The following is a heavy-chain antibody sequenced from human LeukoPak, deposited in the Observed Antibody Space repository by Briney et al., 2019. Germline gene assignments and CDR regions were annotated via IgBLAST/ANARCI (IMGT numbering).Heavy chain of an antibody. V-gene: IGHV1-2*02. Sequence: GASVKVSCKASGYTFTGYYMHWVRQAAGQGLEWIGWINPNSGGTNYAQKFQGRVTMTRDTSISTAYMELSRLRSDDTAVYYCASLVAVAGATGYYYYGMDVWGQGTTVTVSS. CDR3: ASLVAVAGATGYYYYGMDV. D-gene: IGHD6-19*01. CDR2: INPNSGGT. J-gene: IGHJ6*02. CDR1: GYTFTGYY.